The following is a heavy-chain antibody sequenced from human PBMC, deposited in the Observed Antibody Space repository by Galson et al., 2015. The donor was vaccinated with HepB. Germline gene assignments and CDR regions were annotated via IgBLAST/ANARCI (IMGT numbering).Heavy chain of an antibody. CDR3: ASGGVPTPLGMDV. CDR1: GGTFSSYT. V-gene: IGHV1-69*02. J-gene: IGHJ6*02. D-gene: IGHD1-1*01. Sequence: SVKVSCKASGGTFSSYTISWVRQAPGQGLEWMGRIIPILGIANYAQKFQGRVTITADKSTSTAYMELSSLRSEDTAVYYCASGGVPTPLGMDVWGQGNPGHRLL. CDR2: IIPILGIA.